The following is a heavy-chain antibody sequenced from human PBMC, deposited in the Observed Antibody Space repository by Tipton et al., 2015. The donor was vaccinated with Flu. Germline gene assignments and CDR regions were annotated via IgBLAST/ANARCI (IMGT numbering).Heavy chain of an antibody. Sequence: TLSLTCTVSNGTISSYYWSWIRQPAGKGLEWIGRIHSSGGTIYNPSLKSRVTMSVDTSKNQFSPKVNSVTAADTAVYYCASGACSSSTCPKGGFDNWGQGTLVVVSA. CDR2: IHSSGGT. CDR1: NGTISSYY. D-gene: IGHD2-2*01. V-gene: IGHV4-4*07. J-gene: IGHJ4*02. CDR3: ASGACSSSTCPKGGFDN.